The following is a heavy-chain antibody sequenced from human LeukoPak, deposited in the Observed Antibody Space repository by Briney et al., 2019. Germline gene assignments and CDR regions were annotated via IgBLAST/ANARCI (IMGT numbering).Heavy chain of an antibody. D-gene: IGHD5-12*01. Sequence: GGSLRLSCAASGFTFSSYGMHWVRQAPGKGLEWVAVISYDGSNKYYADSVKGRFTISRDNSKDTLYLQMNSLRAEDTAVYYCAGYARFDYWGQGTLVTVSS. V-gene: IGHV3-30*03. CDR3: AGYARFDY. CDR2: ISYDGSNK. CDR1: GFTFSSYG. J-gene: IGHJ4*02.